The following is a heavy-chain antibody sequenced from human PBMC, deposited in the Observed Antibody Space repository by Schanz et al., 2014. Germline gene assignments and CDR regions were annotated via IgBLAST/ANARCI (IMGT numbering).Heavy chain of an antibody. CDR1: GFTFSSYS. CDR3: ARDQGYGDHREFDY. D-gene: IGHD4-17*01. Sequence: EVQLVESGGGLVKPGGSLRLSCAASGFTFSSYSMNWVRQAPGKGLEWVSSISSRSSYKYYADSVKGRFTISRDNAKNTLYLPMNSLRADDTAVYYCARDQGYGDHREFDYWGQGTLVTVSS. V-gene: IGHV3-21*01. J-gene: IGHJ4*02. CDR2: ISSRSSYK.